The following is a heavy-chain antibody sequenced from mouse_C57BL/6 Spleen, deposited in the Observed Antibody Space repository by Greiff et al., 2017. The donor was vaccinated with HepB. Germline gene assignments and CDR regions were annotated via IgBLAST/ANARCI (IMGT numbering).Heavy chain of an antibody. D-gene: IGHD3-1*01. J-gene: IGHJ4*01. Sequence: VQLQQSGAELVKPGASVKMSCKASGYTFTSYWITWVKQRPGQGLEWIGDIYPGSGSTNYNEKFKSKATLTVDTSSSTAYMQLSSLTSADSAVYYCERRSSGAMDYWGQGTSVTVSS. CDR3: ERRSSGAMDY. CDR1: GYTFTSYW. V-gene: IGHV1-55*01. CDR2: IYPGSGST.